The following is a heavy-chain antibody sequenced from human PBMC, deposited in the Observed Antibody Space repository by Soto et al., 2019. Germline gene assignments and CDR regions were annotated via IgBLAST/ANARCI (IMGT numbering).Heavy chain of an antibody. CDR2: ISGSGGST. J-gene: IGHJ4*02. V-gene: IGHV3-23*01. CDR1: GFTFSSYA. Sequence: PGGSLRLSCAASGFTFSSYAMSWVRQAPGKGLEWVSAISGSGGSTYYADSVKGRFTISRDNSKNTLYLQMNSLRAEDTAVYYCAKEFYCSGGSCYGLDYWGQGPLVTVSS. CDR3: AKEFYCSGGSCYGLDY. D-gene: IGHD2-15*01.